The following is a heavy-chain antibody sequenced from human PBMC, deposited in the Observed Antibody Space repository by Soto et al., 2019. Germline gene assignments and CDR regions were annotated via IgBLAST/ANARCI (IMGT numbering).Heavy chain of an antibody. J-gene: IGHJ6*02. CDR1: GFTFDDYA. V-gene: IGHV3-9*01. D-gene: IGHD2-2*01. Sequence: GGSLRLSCAASGFTFDDYAMHWVRQAPGKGLEWVSGISWNSGSIGYADSVKGRFTISRDNAKNSLYLQMNSLRSEDTAVYYCASGVRRVVPAARIPVGYYYYGMDVWGQGTTVTVSS. CDR3: ASGVRRVVPAARIPVGYYYYGMDV. CDR2: ISWNSGSI.